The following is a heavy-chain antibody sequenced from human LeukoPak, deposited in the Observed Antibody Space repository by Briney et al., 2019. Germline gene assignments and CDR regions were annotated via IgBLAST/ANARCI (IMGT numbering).Heavy chain of an antibody. CDR2: ISGDGGRT. V-gene: IGHV3-43*02. D-gene: IGHD5/OR15-5a*01. CDR3: AKDVSGSIDS. J-gene: IGHJ4*02. Sequence: WGSLGLSCAASGFIFSDYNMHWVRQVPGKGLEWVSIISGDGGRTSYADSVKGRVTISRDNSKNSLYLQMNSLRTEDTAFYYCAKDVSGSIDSWGQGTLVTVSS. CDR1: GFIFSDYN.